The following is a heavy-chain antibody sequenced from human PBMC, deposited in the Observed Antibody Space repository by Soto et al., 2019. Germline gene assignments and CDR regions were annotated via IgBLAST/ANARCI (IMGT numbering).Heavy chain of an antibody. CDR2: INPNSGGT. V-gene: IGHV1-2*04. CDR1: GYTFTGYY. D-gene: IGHD3-22*01. J-gene: IGHJ3*02. CDR3: ARGGYYDSSGHTRDAFDI. Sequence: ASVKVSCKASGYTFTGYYMHWVRQAPGEGLEWMGWINPNSGGTNYAQKFQGWVTMTRDTSISTAYMELSRLRSDDTAVYYCARGGYYDSSGHTRDAFDIWGQGTMVTVSS.